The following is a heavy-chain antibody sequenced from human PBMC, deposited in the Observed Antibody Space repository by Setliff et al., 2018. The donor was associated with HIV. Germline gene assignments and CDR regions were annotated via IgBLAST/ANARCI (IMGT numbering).Heavy chain of an antibody. D-gene: IGHD3-10*02. CDR3: ARGHMLITYYYYYYMDV. V-gene: IGHV4-59*01. CDR2: IYPNGSP. Sequence: SETLSLTCTVSGGSINNYYRSWIRQPPGKGLEWIGYIYPNGSPDYPSGNIVYNPSFRSRVTLSLDTSKNQFSLKLSSVTAADTAVYYCARGHMLITYYYYYYMDVWGKGTTVTVSS. CDR1: GGSINNYY. J-gene: IGHJ6*03.